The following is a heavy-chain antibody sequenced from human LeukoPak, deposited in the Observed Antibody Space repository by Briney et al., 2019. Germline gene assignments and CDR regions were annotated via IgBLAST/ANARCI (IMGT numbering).Heavy chain of an antibody. J-gene: IGHJ4*02. Sequence: SETLSLTCPVPGGSISSYYWSWIRQPPGKGLEWIGYIYYSGSTNYNPSLKSRVTISVDTSKNQFSLKLTSVTAADTAVYYCARHLPRGLDYWGQGTLVTVSS. CDR1: GGSISSYY. D-gene: IGHD3-10*01. CDR2: IYYSGST. CDR3: ARHLPRGLDY. V-gene: IGHV4-59*01.